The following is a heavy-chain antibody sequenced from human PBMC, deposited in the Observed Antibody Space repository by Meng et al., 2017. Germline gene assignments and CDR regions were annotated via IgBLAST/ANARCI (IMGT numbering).Heavy chain of an antibody. J-gene: IGHJ4*02. CDR2: NNHSGST. Sequence: QVRPHSRAARQLKPPVTLALACAVLGGSCSGSHLSWIRQPPVKGLELISENNHSGSTNNNPSLHIRVTISVDTSNNHFSLKLIPVTAAATAVYYCAYATTVSNWCQGTLVTVSS. V-gene: IGHV4-34*01. CDR3: AYATTVSN. D-gene: IGHD4-11*01. CDR1: GGSCSGSH.